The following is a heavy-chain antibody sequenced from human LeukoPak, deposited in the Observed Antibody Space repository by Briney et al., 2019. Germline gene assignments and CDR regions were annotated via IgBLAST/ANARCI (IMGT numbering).Heavy chain of an antibody. CDR3: ARSIPMIGGWFYP. J-gene: IGHJ5*02. Sequence: SQTLSLTCTVSGASIRRGGDYWSWIRQHTGKGLEWIRYIYYNGNPYYNPSLKSRVTIPVDTSKNQFSLKLSSVTAADTAVYYCARSIPMIGGWFYPWGQGTLVTVSS. D-gene: IGHD3-10*01. CDR2: IYYNGNP. V-gene: IGHV4-31*03. CDR1: GASIRRGGDY.